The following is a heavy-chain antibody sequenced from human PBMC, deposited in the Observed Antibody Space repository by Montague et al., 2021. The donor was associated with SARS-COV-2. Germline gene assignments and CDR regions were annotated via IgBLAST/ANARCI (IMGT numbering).Heavy chain of an antibody. CDR3: ARATEWRGYYYYYYMDV. Sequence: CAISGDSVSINSAAWNWIRQSPSIDLEWLGRSYHRSRWFNDYAVSIRSRITINPDTSKNQFSLQLNSVTPEDTAVYYCARATEWRGYYYYYYMDVWGKGTTVTVS. CDR1: GDSVSINSAA. CDR2: SYHRSRWFN. D-gene: IGHD1-14*01. J-gene: IGHJ6*03. V-gene: IGHV6-1*01.